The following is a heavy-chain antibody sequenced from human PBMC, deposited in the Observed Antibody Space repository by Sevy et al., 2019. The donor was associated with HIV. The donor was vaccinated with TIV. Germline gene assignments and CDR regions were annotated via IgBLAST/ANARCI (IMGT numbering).Heavy chain of an antibody. V-gene: IGHV3-7*01. Sequence: GGSLRLSCAASRFTLSSYWMHWVRQAPGKGLEWVANITEDGSEKFYVDSVKGRFTISRDNAKNSLCLQMSSLRVEDTAVYYCARDIGEAGTYWGQGTLVTVSS. D-gene: IGHD6-13*01. CDR3: ARDIGEAGTY. CDR1: RFTLSSYW. J-gene: IGHJ4*01. CDR2: ITEDGSEK.